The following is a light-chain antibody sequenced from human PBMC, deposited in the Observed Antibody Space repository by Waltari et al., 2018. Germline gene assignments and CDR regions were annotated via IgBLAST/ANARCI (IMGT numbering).Light chain of an antibody. J-gene: IGKJ5*01. CDR1: QSLLHSDGNTY. CDR2: LGS. CDR3: MQSSHTPIT. V-gene: IGKV2-28*01. Sequence: DVVMTQSPLSLPVTPGEPASISCRSSQSLLHSDGNTYLDWDLQKPGQSPQLLIDLGSNRASGVPDRFSGSGSGTDFALKISRVEAEDVGVYYCMQSSHTPITFGQGTRLEIK.